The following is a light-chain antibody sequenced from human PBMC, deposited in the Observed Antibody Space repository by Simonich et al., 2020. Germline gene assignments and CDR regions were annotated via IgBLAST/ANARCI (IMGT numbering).Light chain of an antibody. V-gene: IGKV4-1*01. J-gene: IGKJ2*01. CDR2: WAS. CDR1: RSVLYSSNNKNY. Sequence: FVLTQSPDSLAVSLGERATINCKSSRSVLYSSNNKNYLAWYQQKPVQPPKLLIYWASTRESGVPDRFSGSGSGTDFTLTISSLQAEDVAVYYCQQYYSTPYTFGQGTKLEVK. CDR3: QQYYSTPYT.